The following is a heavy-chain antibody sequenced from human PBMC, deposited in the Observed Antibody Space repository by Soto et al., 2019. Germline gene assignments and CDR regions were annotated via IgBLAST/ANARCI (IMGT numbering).Heavy chain of an antibody. CDR2: IYYSGST. D-gene: IGHD3-10*01. V-gene: IGHV4-39*01. CDR1: GGSIISSSYC. Sequence: PSETLSLTCTVSGGSIISSSYCWGWIRQPPGKGLEWIGSIYYSGSTYYNPSLKSRVTISVDTSKNQFSLKLSSVTAADTAVYYCARRGSGSYSDYWGQGTLVTVSS. CDR3: ARRGSGSYSDY. J-gene: IGHJ4*02.